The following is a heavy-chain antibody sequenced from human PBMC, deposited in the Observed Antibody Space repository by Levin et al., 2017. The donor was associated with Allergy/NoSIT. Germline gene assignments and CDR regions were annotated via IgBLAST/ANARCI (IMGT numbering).Heavy chain of an antibody. V-gene: IGHV3-30*18. CDR3: AKESQVVVVPAAGAFDI. CDR1: GFTFSSYG. D-gene: IGHD2-2*01. J-gene: IGHJ3*02. Sequence: GGSLRLSCAASGFTFSSYGMHWVRQAPGKGLEWVAVISYDGSNKYYADSVKGRFTISRDNSKNTLYLQMNSLRAEDTAVYYCAKESQVVVVPAAGAFDIWGQGTMVTVSS. CDR2: ISYDGSNK.